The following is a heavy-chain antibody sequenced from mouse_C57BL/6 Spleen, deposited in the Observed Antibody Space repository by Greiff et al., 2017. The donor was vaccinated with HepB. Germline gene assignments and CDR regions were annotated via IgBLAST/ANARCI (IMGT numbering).Heavy chain of an antibody. V-gene: IGHV1-50*01. CDR3: ARCQTAQATDY. CDR2: IDPSDSYT. D-gene: IGHD3-2*02. J-gene: IGHJ2*01. CDR1: GYTFTSYC. Sequence: QVQLQQPGAELVKPGASVKLSCKASGYTFTSYCMQWVKQRPGQGLEWIGEIDPSDSYTNYNQKFKGKATLTVDTSSSTAYMQLSSLTSEDSAVYYCARCQTAQATDYWGQGTTLTVSS.